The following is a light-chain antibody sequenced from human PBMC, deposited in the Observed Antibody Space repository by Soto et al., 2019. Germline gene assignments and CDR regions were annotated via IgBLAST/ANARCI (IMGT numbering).Light chain of an antibody. CDR2: DAS. V-gene: IGKV3-11*01. J-gene: IGKJ1*01. Sequence: EIVLTQSPATLSLSPGERATLSCRASQSVSSYLAWYQQKPGQAPRLLIYDASNRATSIPARFSGSGSGTDFTLTISSLEPEDFAVYYCQQRSSWPWTFGQGTKVEIK. CDR1: QSVSSY. CDR3: QQRSSWPWT.